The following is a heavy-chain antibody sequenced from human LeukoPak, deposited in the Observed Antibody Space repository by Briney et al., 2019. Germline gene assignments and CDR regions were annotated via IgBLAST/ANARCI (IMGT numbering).Heavy chain of an antibody. D-gene: IGHD3-3*01. V-gene: IGHV3-23*01. CDR1: GFTFSRYA. Sequence: PGGSLRLSCADSGFTFSRYALNWARQAPGKGLEWVSTVSVSGGSTYYADSVKGRFTISRDNSENTLYLQMNSLRADDTAVYYCAKDVKAGSGDYYFDYWGQGTLVTVSS. CDR3: AKDVKAGSGDYYFDY. CDR2: VSVSGGST. J-gene: IGHJ4*02.